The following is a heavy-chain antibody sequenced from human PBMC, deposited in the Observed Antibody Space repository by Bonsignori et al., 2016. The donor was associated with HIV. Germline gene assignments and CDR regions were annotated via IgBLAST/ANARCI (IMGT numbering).Heavy chain of an antibody. D-gene: IGHD2-2*01. V-gene: IGHV4-4*07. CDR3: ARDYHYCSSTSCYFADAFDI. Sequence: SETPVPHLHCLWWLHQWLLLELDPAARRKGLEWIGRIYTSGSTNYNPSLKSRVTMSVDTSKNQFSLKLSSLTAADTAVYYCARDYHYCSSTSCYFADAFDIWGQGTMVTVSS. CDR1: WLHQWLL. CDR2: IYTSGST. J-gene: IGHJ3*02.